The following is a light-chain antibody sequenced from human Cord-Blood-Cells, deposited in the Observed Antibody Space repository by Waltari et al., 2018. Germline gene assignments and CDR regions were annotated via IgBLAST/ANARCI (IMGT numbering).Light chain of an antibody. CDR1: SSDVGGYNY. CDR2: DVS. V-gene: IGLV2-14*01. CDR3: SSYTSSSTYV. J-gene: IGLJ1*01. Sequence: QSALTQPASVSGSPGQSITISCTGTSSDVGGYNYVSWYQQHPGKAPKLMIYDVSKRPSWVSNRFSGSKSGNTASLTISGLQAEDEADYYCSSYTSSSTYVFGTGTKFTVL.